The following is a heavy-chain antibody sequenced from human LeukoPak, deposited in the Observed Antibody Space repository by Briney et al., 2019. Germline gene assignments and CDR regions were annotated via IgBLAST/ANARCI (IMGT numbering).Heavy chain of an antibody. J-gene: IGHJ4*02. Sequence: GGSLRLSCAASGFTVSSNYMNWVRQAPGKGLEWVSVIYSGGSTYYADSVKGRFTISRDKSKNTLYLQMNSLRAEDTAVYYCAGGDYYDSSGYQSGSEYCGQGTLVTVSS. CDR3: AGGDYYDSSGYQSGSEY. CDR1: GFTVSSNY. D-gene: IGHD3-22*01. V-gene: IGHV3-66*01. CDR2: IYSGGST.